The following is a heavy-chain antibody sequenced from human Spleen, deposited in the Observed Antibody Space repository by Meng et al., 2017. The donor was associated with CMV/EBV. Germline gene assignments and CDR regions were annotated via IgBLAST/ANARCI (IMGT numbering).Heavy chain of an antibody. CDR2: IYPNSGGT. J-gene: IGHJ5*02. Sequence: ASVKVSCKASGYTFTDHYFHWVRQAPGQGLEWMGWIYPNSGGTHYAQKFQGRLTVTTDTSISTDYMELSILGSDDTAVYYCASDYYDVEGHEYDCFDPWGQGTLVTVSS. V-gene: IGHV1-2*02. D-gene: IGHD3-16*01. CDR1: GYTFTDHY. CDR3: ASDYYDVEGHEYDCFDP.